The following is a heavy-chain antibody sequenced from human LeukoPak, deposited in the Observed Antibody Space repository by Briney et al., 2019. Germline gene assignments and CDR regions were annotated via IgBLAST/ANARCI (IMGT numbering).Heavy chain of an antibody. D-gene: IGHD3-10*01. CDR2: FDPEDGET. V-gene: IGHV1-24*01. CDR3: ATVPTMVPPGGAFDI. CDR1: GYALTELS. Sequence: ASVKVSCKVSGYALTELSMHWVRQTPGKGLEWMGGFDPEDGETIYAQKFQGRVTMTEDTSTDTAYMELSSLRSEDTAVYYCATVPTMVPPGGAFDIWGQGTMVTVS. J-gene: IGHJ3*02.